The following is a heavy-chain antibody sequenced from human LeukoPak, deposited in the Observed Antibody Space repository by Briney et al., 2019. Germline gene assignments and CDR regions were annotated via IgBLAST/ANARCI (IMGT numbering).Heavy chain of an antibody. V-gene: IGHV3-23*01. D-gene: IGHD3-22*01. CDR1: GFTFSSYG. J-gene: IGHJ4*02. CDR3: AKDRAGYYDSSGCFDY. Sequence: PGGSLRLSCAASGFTFSSYGMSWVRQAPGKGLEWVSAISGSGGSTYYADSVKGRFTISRDNSKNTLYLQMNSLRAEDTAVYYCAKDRAGYYDSSGCFDYWGQGTLVTVSS. CDR2: ISGSGGST.